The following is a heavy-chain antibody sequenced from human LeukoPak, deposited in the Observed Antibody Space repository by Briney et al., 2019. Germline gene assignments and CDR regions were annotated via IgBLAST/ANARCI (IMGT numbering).Heavy chain of an antibody. CDR2: IYYSRTT. Sequence: SETLSLTCTVSGGFISSYYWSWIRQLPGKGLEWIGYIYYSRTTEYNPSLKSRVTISADTSKNQFSLKLNSVTAADTAVYYCVRRQWELQYFDLWGRGTLVAVSS. CDR3: VRRQWELQYFDL. CDR1: GGFISSYY. J-gene: IGHJ2*01. D-gene: IGHD1-26*01. V-gene: IGHV4-59*01.